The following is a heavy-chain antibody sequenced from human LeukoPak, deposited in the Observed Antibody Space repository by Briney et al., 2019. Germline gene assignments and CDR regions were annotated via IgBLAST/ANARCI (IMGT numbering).Heavy chain of an antibody. CDR1: GFTFSSYS. CDR2: ISSSSSYI. D-gene: IGHD6-19*01. CDR3: AREGRLAVARHFDY. J-gene: IGHJ4*02. Sequence: PGGSLRLSCAASGFTFSSYSMNWVRQAPGKGLEWVSSISSSSSYIYYADSVKGRFTISRDNAKNSLYLQMNSLRAEDTAVYYCAREGRLAVARHFDYWGQGTLVPVSS. V-gene: IGHV3-21*01.